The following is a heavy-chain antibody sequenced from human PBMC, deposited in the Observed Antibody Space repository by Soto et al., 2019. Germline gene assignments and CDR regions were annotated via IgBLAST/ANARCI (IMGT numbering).Heavy chain of an antibody. CDR1: GGSISSYY. V-gene: IGHV4-59*08. CDR3: ARFNWYFDL. CDR2: IYYSGST. J-gene: IGHJ2*01. Sequence: SETLSLTCTVSGGSISSYYWSWIRQPPGKGLEWIGYIYYSGSTNYNPSLNSRVTKSVDTSKNLFSLKLSFVTAADTAVYYCARFNWYFDLWGRGTLVTVSS.